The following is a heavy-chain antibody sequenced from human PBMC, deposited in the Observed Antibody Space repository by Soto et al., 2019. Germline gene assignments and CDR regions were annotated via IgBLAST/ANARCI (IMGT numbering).Heavy chain of an antibody. Sequence: GESLKISCKGSGYNFTSYWIGWVRQMPGKGLEWMGIIYPGDSDTNYSPSFQGHVTISADKSISTAYLQWSSLKASDTAMYYCARRATASRYGMDVWGQGTTVTVSS. CDR3: ARRATASRYGMDV. V-gene: IGHV5-51*01. J-gene: IGHJ6*02. CDR1: GYNFTSYW. D-gene: IGHD1-26*01. CDR2: IYPGDSDT.